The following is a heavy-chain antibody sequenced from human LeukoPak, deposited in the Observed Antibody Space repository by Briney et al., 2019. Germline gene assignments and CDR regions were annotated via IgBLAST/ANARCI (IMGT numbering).Heavy chain of an antibody. V-gene: IGHV1-69*13. D-gene: IGHD3-10*01. CDR1: GGTFSSYA. Sequence: ASVKVSCKASGGTFSSYAISWVRQAPGQGLEWMGGIIPIFGTANYAQKFQGRVTITADESTSTAYMELSSPRSEDTAVYYCASGSAGSGGDAFDIWGQGTMVTVSS. J-gene: IGHJ3*02. CDR3: ASGSAGSGGDAFDI. CDR2: IIPIFGTA.